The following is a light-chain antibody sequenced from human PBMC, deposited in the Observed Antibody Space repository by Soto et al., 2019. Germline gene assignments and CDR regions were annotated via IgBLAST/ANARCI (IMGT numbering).Light chain of an antibody. CDR1: INDVGADKY. CDR2: DVS. Sequence: QSVLTQPASVSGSPGQSITISCTGTINDVGADKYVSWYQQHPGKVPQLMIYDVSIRPSGVSNRLSGSKSGNTASLTISGLQAEDEADYYCSSVTTSSTWVFGGGTKLTVL. J-gene: IGLJ3*02. CDR3: SSVTTSSTWV. V-gene: IGLV2-14*03.